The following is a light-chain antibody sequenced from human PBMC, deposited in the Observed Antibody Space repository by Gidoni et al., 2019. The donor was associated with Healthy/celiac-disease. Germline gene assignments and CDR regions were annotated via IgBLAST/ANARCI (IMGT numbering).Light chain of an antibody. CDR1: QTLNSNS. CDR2: GPS. V-gene: IGKV3-20*01. CDR3: QQYSSLTGT. J-gene: IGKJ1*01. Sequence: EIVLTQSPGTLSLLPGERATLSCRASQTLNSNSLAWYQQKPCQAPRLLTDGPSSRATGIPDRCSGRGAGTDFTITISRREAGDAAVYYCQQYSSLTGTFGQGTKVEVK.